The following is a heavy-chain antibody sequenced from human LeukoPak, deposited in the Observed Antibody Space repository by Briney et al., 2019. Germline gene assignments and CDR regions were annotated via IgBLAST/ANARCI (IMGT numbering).Heavy chain of an antibody. Sequence: SETLSLTCTVSGGSISSSDYYWGWIRQPPGKGLEWIGSIYYSGSTYYNPSLKSRVTISVDTSKNQFSLKLSSVTAADTALYYCARHGHCGGDCYSVDYWGQGTLVTVSS. J-gene: IGHJ4*02. CDR1: GGSISSSDYY. CDR2: IYYSGST. D-gene: IGHD2-21*02. V-gene: IGHV4-39*01. CDR3: ARHGHCGGDCYSVDY.